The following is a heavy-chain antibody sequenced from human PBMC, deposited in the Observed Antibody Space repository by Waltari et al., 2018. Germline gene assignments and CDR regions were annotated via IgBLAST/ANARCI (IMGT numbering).Heavy chain of an antibody. Sequence: EVQLVESGGGLVPPGGSLRLSCAASGFTVSRTYMSWVRQAPGKGLEWVSVIYSGGSTYYADSVKGRFTISRDNSKNTLYLQMNSLRAEDTAVYYCARADLVGARRYYFDYWGQGTLVTVSS. CDR2: IYSGGST. CDR1: GFTVSRTY. CDR3: ARADLVGARRYYFDY. J-gene: IGHJ4*02. D-gene: IGHD1-26*01. V-gene: IGHV3-66*01.